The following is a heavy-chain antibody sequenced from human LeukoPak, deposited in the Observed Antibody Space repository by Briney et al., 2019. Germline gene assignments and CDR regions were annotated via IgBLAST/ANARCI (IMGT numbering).Heavy chain of an antibody. D-gene: IGHD5-18*01. CDR3: ARGGGIQLWLDAFDI. J-gene: IGHJ3*02. CDR1: GGSISSGSYY. V-gene: IGHV4-61*02. Sequence: MSSETLSLTCTVSGGSISSGSYYWSWIRQPAGKGLEWIGRIYTSGSTNYNPSLKSRVTISVDTSKNQFSLKLSSVTAADTAVYYCARGGGIQLWLDAFDIWGQGTMVTVSS. CDR2: IYTSGST.